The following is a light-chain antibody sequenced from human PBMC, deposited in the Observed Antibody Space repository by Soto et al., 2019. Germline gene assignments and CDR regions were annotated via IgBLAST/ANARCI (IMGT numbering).Light chain of an antibody. CDR1: QSVTSNY. J-gene: IGKJ5*01. Sequence: EIVLTQSPGTLSLSPGERATLSCRASQSVTSNYLAWFQQKPGQAPSYVIYATSTRATGIPDRFSGSGSGTDFTLTISRVEPEDFAVYYCQQYGSSPITFGQGTRLEIK. V-gene: IGKV3-20*01. CDR2: ATS. CDR3: QQYGSSPIT.